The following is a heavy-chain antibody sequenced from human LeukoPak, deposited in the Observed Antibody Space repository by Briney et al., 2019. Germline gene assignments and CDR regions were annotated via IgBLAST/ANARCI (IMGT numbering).Heavy chain of an antibody. D-gene: IGHD2-2*01. J-gene: IGHJ5*02. CDR1: GGSFSGYY. Sequence: PSETLSLTCAVYGGSFSGYYWSWIRQPPGKGLEWIGSIYYSGSTYYNPSLKSRVTISVDTSKNQFSLKLSSVTAADTAVYYCAGIYCSSTSCYPNWFDPWGQGTLVTVSS. CDR3: AGIYCSSTSCYPNWFDP. V-gene: IGHV4-34*01. CDR2: IYYSGST.